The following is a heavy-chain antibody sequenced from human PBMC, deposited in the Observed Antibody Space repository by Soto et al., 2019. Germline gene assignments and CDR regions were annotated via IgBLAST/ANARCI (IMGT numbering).Heavy chain of an antibody. CDR3: ERPPYSGSYYYFDH. J-gene: IGHJ4*02. V-gene: IGHV5-51*01. Sequence: XESLKISWKSSGYSFTSYLIGLVLQMPGKGLEWMGIIYPSDSDTQYSPSFQGQVTISADKSINTVYLQWSSLKASDTAMYYCERPPYSGSYYYFDHWGQGTLVTVPQ. CDR2: IYPSDSDT. CDR1: GYSFTSYL. D-gene: IGHD1-26*01.